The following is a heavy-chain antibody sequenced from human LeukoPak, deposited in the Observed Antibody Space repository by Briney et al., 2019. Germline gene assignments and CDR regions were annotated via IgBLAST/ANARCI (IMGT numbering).Heavy chain of an antibody. Sequence: GRSLRLSCAASGFTFSSYAMHWVRQAPGKGLEWVAVISYDGSNKYYADSVKGRFTISRDNSKNTLYLQMNSLRAEDTAVYYCASDYIAAAGTTLDYWGQGTLVTVSS. V-gene: IGHV3-30*04. J-gene: IGHJ4*02. CDR3: ASDYIAAAGTTLDY. CDR2: ISYDGSNK. CDR1: GFTFSSYA. D-gene: IGHD6-13*01.